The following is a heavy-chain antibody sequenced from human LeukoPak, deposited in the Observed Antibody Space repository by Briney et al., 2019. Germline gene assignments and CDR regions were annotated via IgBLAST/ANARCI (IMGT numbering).Heavy chain of an antibody. V-gene: IGHV3-33*01. J-gene: IGHJ4*02. CDR1: GFAFRNYG. Sequence: GGSLRLSCVASGFAFRNYGMHWIRQAPGKGLEWVAVIWNDGKRKYYADSVKGRLTISRDNSKSTLYLQMNSLRAEDTAVYYCASTGYGVRDYWGQGTLVTVSS. CDR3: ASTGYGVRDY. CDR2: IWNDGKRK. D-gene: IGHD4-17*01.